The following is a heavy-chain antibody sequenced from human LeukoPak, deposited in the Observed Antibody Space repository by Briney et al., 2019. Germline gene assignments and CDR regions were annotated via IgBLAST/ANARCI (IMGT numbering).Heavy chain of an antibody. CDR3: ARQQAVAGPGIDY. Sequence: GESLKISCEASGYRFTSYWIGWVRQMPGKGLEWMGIIFPARSGTRYSPSFQGQVTISADKYINTAYLQWSSLKASDTAIYYCARQQAVAGPGIDYWGQGTVVTVAS. V-gene: IGHV5-51*01. CDR1: GYRFTSYW. D-gene: IGHD6-19*01. J-gene: IGHJ4*02. CDR2: IFPARSGT.